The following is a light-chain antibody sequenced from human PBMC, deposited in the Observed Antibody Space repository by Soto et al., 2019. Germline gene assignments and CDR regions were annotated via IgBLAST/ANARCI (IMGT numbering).Light chain of an antibody. Sequence: DIQMTQSPSTLSGSVGDRVTITCRASQTISSWLAWYQQKPGKAPKLLIYKASTLKSGVPSRFSGSGPGKEFTLTISSLQPDDFATYYCQHYNSYSEAFGQGTNVELK. CDR2: KAS. J-gene: IGKJ1*01. CDR1: QTISSW. CDR3: QHYNSYSEA. V-gene: IGKV1-5*03.